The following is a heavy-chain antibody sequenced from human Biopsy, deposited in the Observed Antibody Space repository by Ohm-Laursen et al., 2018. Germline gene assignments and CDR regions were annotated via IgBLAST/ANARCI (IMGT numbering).Heavy chain of an antibody. CDR2: FYSSGSS. Sequence: SETLSLTCIVSGDSISNSYWTWIRQPAGKGLEWIGRFYSSGSSSYNPSLKSRVTMSIEPSMNQFSLKLTSVTAADTAVYYCAKARTLDTAIDFDYWGQGTLVTVSS. D-gene: IGHD5-18*01. CDR3: AKARTLDTAIDFDY. CDR1: GDSISNSY. V-gene: IGHV4-4*07. J-gene: IGHJ4*02.